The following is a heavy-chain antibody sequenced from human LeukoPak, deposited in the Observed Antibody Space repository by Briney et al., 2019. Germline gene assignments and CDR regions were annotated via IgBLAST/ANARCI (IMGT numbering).Heavy chain of an antibody. CDR2: IYHSGST. Sequence: SETLSLTCAVYGGSFSGYYWSWIRQPPGKGLEWIGYIYHSGSTYYNPSLKSRVTISVDRSKNQFSLKLSSVTAADTAVYYCARVSYGGNSDQPLDPWGQGTLVTVSS. V-gene: IGHV4-34*01. J-gene: IGHJ5*02. D-gene: IGHD4-23*01. CDR1: GGSFSGYY. CDR3: ARVSYGGNSDQPLDP.